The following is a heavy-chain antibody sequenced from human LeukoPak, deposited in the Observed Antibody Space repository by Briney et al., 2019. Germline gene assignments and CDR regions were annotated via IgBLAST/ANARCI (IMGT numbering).Heavy chain of an antibody. CDR3: ASYYYDSRAAAGPPN. V-gene: IGHV3-7*01. D-gene: IGHD3-22*01. CDR2: INQDGSEK. CDR1: GFTFSSFW. Sequence: PGGSLRLSCAASGFTFSSFWMTWVRQAPGKGLEWVANINQDGSEKYYVDSVKGRFTISRDNAKNSLYLQMNSLRAEDTAVYYCASYYYDSRAAAGPPNWGQGTLVTVSS. J-gene: IGHJ4*02.